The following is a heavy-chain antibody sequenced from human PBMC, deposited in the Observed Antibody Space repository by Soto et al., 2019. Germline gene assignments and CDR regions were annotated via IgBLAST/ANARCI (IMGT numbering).Heavy chain of an antibody. V-gene: IGHV3-7*05. D-gene: IGHD2-15*01. CDR1: GFTFSSYW. Sequence: GGSLRLSCAASGFTFSSYWMNWVRQAPGKWLEWVANIKQDGSEKYYVDSVKGRFTISRDNAKNSLSLQMNSLRAEDTAVYYCARQRYCSGGRCFGAFDIWGQGTMVTVSS. CDR2: IKQDGSEK. CDR3: ARQRYCSGGRCFGAFDI. J-gene: IGHJ3*02.